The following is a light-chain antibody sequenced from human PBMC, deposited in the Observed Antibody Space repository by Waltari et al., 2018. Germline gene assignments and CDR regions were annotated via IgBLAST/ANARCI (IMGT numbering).Light chain of an antibody. CDR2: SNN. Sequence: QSVLTQPPSASGTPGQRVTISCSGSSSNIGGNTVNWFQQLPGTAPKLLVYSNNPRPSGVPDRFSGSKHGTSASVAISGLQSEDEADYYCAAWDDSLNGVVFGGGTKVTVL. CDR1: SSNIGGNT. V-gene: IGLV1-44*01. J-gene: IGLJ2*01. CDR3: AAWDDSLNGVV.